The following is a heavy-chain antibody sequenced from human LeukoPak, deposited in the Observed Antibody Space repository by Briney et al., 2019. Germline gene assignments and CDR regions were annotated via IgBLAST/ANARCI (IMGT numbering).Heavy chain of an antibody. CDR1: GYTLTELS. V-gene: IGHV1-24*01. CDR2: FAPEDGET. D-gene: IGHD3-9*01. CDR3: AIYDILTGYFDY. J-gene: IGHJ4*02. Sequence: ASVKVSCKVSGYTLTELSMHWVRQAPGKGLEWMGGFAPEDGETIYAQKFQGRVTMTEDTSTDTAYMELSSLRSEDTAVYYCAIYDILTGYFDYWGQGTLVTVSS.